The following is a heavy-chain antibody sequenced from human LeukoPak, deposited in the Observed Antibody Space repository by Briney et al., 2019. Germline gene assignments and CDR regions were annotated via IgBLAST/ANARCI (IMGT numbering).Heavy chain of an antibody. CDR2: IYYSGST. CDR3: ARDLGYYDSSGYYFGAFDI. CDR1: GGSISNYY. D-gene: IGHD3-22*01. J-gene: IGHJ3*02. Sequence: SETLSLTCTVSGGSISNYYWSWIRQPPGKGLEWIGYIYYSGSTYYNPSLKSRVTISVDTSKNQFSLKLSSVTAADTAVYYCARDLGYYDSSGYYFGAFDIWGQGTMVTVSS. V-gene: IGHV4-59*12.